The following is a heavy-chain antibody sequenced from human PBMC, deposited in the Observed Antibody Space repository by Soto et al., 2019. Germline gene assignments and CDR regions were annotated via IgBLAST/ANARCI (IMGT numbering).Heavy chain of an antibody. Sequence: EVHLVESGGGLVQPGGSLRLSCAASGFTVSSNYMTWVRQAPGKGLEWVSVIYSGGSTYYADYVKGRFTISRDNSKNTRYLQMNSLRVEYTAIYYCARDSTVVTNDYWGQGTLVTVSS. V-gene: IGHV3-66*01. CDR1: GFTVSSNY. J-gene: IGHJ4*02. CDR2: IYSGGST. CDR3: ARDSTVVTNDY. D-gene: IGHD3-22*01.